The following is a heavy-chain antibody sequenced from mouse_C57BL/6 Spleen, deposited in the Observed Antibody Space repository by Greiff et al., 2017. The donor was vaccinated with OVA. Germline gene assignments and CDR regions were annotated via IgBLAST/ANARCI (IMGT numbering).Heavy chain of an antibody. CDR2: IDPSDSYT. CDR1: GYTFTSYW. J-gene: IGHJ4*01. Sequence: QVQLQQPGAELVKPGASVKLSCKASGYTFTSYWMQWVKQRPGQGLEWIGEIDPSDSYTNYNQKFKGKATLTVDTSSSTAYMQLSSLTSEDSAVYYCARIGRGYAMDYWGQGTSVTVSS. V-gene: IGHV1-50*01. CDR3: ARIGRGYAMDY.